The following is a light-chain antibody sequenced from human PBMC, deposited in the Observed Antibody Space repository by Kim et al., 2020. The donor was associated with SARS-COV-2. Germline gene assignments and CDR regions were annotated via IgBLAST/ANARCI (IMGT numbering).Light chain of an antibody. V-gene: IGLV7-46*01. CDR2: DTS. J-gene: IGLJ3*02. Sequence: PGGTVTLTCGSSTGEVTSGHYPYWFQQKPGQAPRTLSYDTSNKHSWTPARFSGSLLGGKAALTLSGAQPEDEAEYYCLLSYSGRGVFGGGTQLTVL. CDR3: LLSYSGRGV. CDR1: TGEVTSGHY.